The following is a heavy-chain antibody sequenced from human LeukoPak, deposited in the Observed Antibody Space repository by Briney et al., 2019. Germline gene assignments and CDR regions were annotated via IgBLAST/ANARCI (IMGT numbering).Heavy chain of an antibody. V-gene: IGHV1-46*01. D-gene: IGHD6-19*01. CDR1: GYTFTSYY. Sequence: ASVKVSCKASGYTFTSYYMHWVRQAPGQGLEWMGIINPSGGSTSYAQKFQGRVTMTRDTSTSTVYMELSSLRSEDTAVYYCXXDPHSSGPDYWGQGTLVTVSS. CDR3: XXDPHSSGPDY. J-gene: IGHJ4*02. CDR2: INPSGGST.